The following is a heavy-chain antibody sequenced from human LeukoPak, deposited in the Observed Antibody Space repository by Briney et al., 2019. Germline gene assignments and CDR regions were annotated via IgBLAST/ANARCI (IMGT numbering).Heavy chain of an antibody. J-gene: IGHJ4*02. D-gene: IGHD2-2*01. Sequence: PGRSLRLSCAASGFTFDDYAMHWVRQAPGKGLEWVSGISWNSGSIGYADSVKGRFTISRDNAKNSLYLQMNSLRAEDTALYYCAKDMGYCSSTSCYVFDYWGQGTLATVSS. CDR2: ISWNSGSI. CDR1: GFTFDDYA. V-gene: IGHV3-9*01. CDR3: AKDMGYCSSTSCYVFDY.